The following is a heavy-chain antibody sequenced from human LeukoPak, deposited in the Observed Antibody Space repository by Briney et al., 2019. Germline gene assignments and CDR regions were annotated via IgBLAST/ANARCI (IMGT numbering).Heavy chain of an antibody. Sequence: PGGSLRLSCAASGFTFSNYLMHWVRHTPGKGLVWVSRINSDGSSTSYADSVKGRFTISRDNAKNTLYLQMNSLRAEDTAVYYCARESKEYYYDSSGSFDYWGQGTLVTVSS. CDR1: GFTFSNYL. CDR3: ARESKEYYYDSSGSFDY. CDR2: INSDGSST. D-gene: IGHD3-22*01. J-gene: IGHJ4*02. V-gene: IGHV3-74*01.